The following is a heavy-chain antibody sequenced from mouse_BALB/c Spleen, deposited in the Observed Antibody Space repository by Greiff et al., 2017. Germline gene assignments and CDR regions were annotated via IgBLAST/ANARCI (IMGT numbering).Heavy chain of an antibody. V-gene: IGHV5-6-5*01. J-gene: IGHJ4*01. CDR1: GFTFSSYA. Sequence: EVQLQQSGGGLVKPGGSLKLSCAASGFTFSSYAMSWVRQTPEKRLEWVASISSGGSTYYPDSVKGRFTISRDNARNILYLQMSSLRSEDTAMYYCARVGYYAMDYWGQGTSVTVSS. CDR2: ISSGGST. CDR3: ARVGYYAMDY.